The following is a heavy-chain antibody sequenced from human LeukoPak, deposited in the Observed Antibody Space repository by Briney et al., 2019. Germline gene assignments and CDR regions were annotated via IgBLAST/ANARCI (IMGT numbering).Heavy chain of an antibody. V-gene: IGHV3-74*01. CDR3: ARGGDYPFDY. D-gene: IGHD4-17*01. Sequence: GGSLRLSCAASGFTFSSYWMHWVRQSPGEGLVWVSRINSDGSRTSYADSVKGRFTISRDNAKNTLSLQMSSLRAEDTAVYHCARGGDYPFDYWGQGTLVTVSS. CDR2: INSDGSRT. CDR1: GFTFSSYW. J-gene: IGHJ4*02.